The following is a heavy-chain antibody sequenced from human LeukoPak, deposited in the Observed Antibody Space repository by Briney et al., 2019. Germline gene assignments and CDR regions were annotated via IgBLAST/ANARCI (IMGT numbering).Heavy chain of an antibody. V-gene: IGHV4-39*07. D-gene: IGHD6-13*01. Sequence: SETLSLTCTVSGGSIRSTSYYWGWIRQPPGKGLEWIESIYYSGNTYYNPSLKSRVTISVDTSKNQFSLKLSSVTAADTAVYYCARDLYSSRTNDAFVIWGQGTMVTVSS. CDR3: ARDLYSSRTNDAFVI. CDR1: GGSIRSTSYY. CDR2: IYYSGNT. J-gene: IGHJ3*02.